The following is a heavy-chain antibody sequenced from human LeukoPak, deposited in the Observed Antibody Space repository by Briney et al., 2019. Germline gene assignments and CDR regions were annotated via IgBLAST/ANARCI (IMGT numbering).Heavy chain of an antibody. CDR1: GYTVTDNY. CDR3: AIGRGAAAFDY. Sequence: ASVKVSCKASGYTVTDNYIHWVRQAPGQGLEWMGWINPKSGSTKHAQQFQGRVTMTRDTSISTVYMELSGLRSDDTAVHYCAIGRGAAAFDYWGQGTLLTVSS. J-gene: IGHJ4*02. CDR2: INPKSGST. V-gene: IGHV1-2*02. D-gene: IGHD6-13*01.